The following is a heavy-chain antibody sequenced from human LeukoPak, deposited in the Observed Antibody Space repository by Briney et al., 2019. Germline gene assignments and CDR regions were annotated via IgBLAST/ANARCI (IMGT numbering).Heavy chain of an antibody. CDR1: GGTFSSYA. V-gene: IGHV1-69*13. Sequence: SVQVSCKGSGGTFSSYAISWVRQAPGQGVDWMGGIIPIFGTANYAQKFQGRVTITADQSTSTAYLELSSLSSEDTAVYYCARDEGYCSSTSCYLFDYWGQGTLVTVSS. CDR3: ARDEGYCSSTSCYLFDY. D-gene: IGHD2-2*01. CDR2: IIPIFGTA. J-gene: IGHJ4*02.